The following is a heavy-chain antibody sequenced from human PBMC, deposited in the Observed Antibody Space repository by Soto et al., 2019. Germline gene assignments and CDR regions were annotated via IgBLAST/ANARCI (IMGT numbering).Heavy chain of an antibody. Sequence: QVPVVQSGAEVKKPGASLKVSCKASGYSFTSYGIRWVRQAPGQGLEWMGWINPYNGDTNYEQKLQGRVTMTTDTSTGTAYMELRSLRSDDTAVYYWARDFWSGDHDYWGQGTLVTVSS. V-gene: IGHV1-18*01. CDR1: GYSFTSYG. J-gene: IGHJ4*02. D-gene: IGHD3-3*01. CDR2: INPYNGDT. CDR3: ARDFWSGDHDY.